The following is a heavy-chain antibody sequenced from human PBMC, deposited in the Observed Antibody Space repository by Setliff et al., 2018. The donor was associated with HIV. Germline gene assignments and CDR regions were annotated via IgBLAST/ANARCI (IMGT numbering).Heavy chain of an antibody. CDR2: INGGTTT. J-gene: IGHJ4*02. CDR1: GITVSGIY. D-gene: IGHD3-22*01. V-gene: IGHV3-66*02. CDR3: ARASYYYDSSGWVDY. Sequence: PGGSLRLSCVASGITVSGIYMTWVRQAPGKGLEWVSVINGGTTTYYADSVKGRFTISRDNSKNTLYLQMNSLRVEDTAMYYCARASYYYDSSGWVDYWGQGTLVTVSS.